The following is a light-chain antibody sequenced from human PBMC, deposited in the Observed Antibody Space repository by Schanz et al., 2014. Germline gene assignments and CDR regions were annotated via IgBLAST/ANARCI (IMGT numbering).Light chain of an antibody. CDR1: QSVHRNY. J-gene: IGKJ5*01. CDR2: GTS. CDR3: QQYGSSPPIT. V-gene: IGKV3-20*01. Sequence: EIVLTQSPGTLSLSPGERATLSCRASQSVHRNYLAWHQQKPGQAPRLLIYGTSIRATGIPDRFSGSGSGTDFTLTISRLEPEDFAVYYCQQYGSSPPITFGQGTRLEIK.